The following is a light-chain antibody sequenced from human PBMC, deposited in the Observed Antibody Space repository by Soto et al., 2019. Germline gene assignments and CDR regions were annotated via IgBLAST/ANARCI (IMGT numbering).Light chain of an antibody. J-gene: IGKJ5*01. CDR1: QSVSSY. CDR3: QQRSNWIT. V-gene: IGKV3-11*01. Sequence: LTQSPGTLSLSPGERATRSCRASQSVSSYLAWYQQKPGQAPRLLIYDASNRATGIPARFSGSGSGTDFTLTISSLEPEDFAVYYCQQRSNWITFGQGTRLEIK. CDR2: DAS.